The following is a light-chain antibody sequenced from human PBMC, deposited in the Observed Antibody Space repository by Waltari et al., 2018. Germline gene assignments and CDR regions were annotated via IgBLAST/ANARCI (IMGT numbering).Light chain of an antibody. J-gene: IGKJ3*01. CDR3: QQSFTAPFT. CDR1: QTINTY. Sequence: DIQMTQYPSSLSASVGDTVPITCRASQTINTYLNWYRQKPGKVPEVLIYAASSLQSGVPSRFAGSGSGTDFTLTIVGLLPEDFATYYCQQSFTAPFTFGPGTKV. V-gene: IGKV1-39*01. CDR2: AAS.